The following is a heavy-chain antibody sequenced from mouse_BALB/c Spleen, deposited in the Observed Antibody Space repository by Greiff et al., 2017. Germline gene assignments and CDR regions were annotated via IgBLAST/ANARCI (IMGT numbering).Heavy chain of an antibody. Sequence: VQLKQSGAELVKPGASVKLSCTASGFYIKDTYMHWVKQRPEKGLEWIGRIDPANGNTKYDPKFQGKATITEDTSSNTAYLQLSSLTSEDTAVYYCARPFAYWGQGTLVTVSA. J-gene: IGHJ3*01. CDR3: ARPFAY. CDR2: IDPANGNT. V-gene: IGHV14-3*02. CDR1: GFYIKDTY.